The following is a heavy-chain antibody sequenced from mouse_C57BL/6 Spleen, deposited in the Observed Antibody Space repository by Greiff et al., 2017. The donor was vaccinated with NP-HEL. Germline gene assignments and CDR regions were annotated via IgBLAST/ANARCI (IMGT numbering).Heavy chain of an antibody. J-gene: IGHJ1*03. CDR3: ARFFGSSYWYFDV. Sequence: LQQSGASVKISCKASGYAFSSYWMNWVKQRPGKGLEWIGQIYPGDGDTNYNGKFKGKATLTADKSSSTAYMQLSSLTSEDSAVYFCARFFGSSYWYFDVWGTGTTVTVSS. CDR1: GYAFSSYW. CDR2: IYPGDGDT. D-gene: IGHD1-1*01. V-gene: IGHV1-80*01.